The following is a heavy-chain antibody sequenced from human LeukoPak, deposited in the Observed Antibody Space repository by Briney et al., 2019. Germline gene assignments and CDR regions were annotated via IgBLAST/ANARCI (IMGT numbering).Heavy chain of an antibody. CDR1: GGSMSSRSYY. Sequence: PSETLSLTCTVSGGSMSSRSYYWAWIRQPPGKGLEWIANIYYSGSTYYHPSLRSRVTISVDTSKNHFSLQLNSVTAADTAMYYCARYYCGSSTCPGVDYWGRGTLVTVSS. V-gene: IGHV4-39*07. CDR2: IYYSGST. D-gene: IGHD2-2*01. J-gene: IGHJ4*02. CDR3: ARYYCGSSTCPGVDY.